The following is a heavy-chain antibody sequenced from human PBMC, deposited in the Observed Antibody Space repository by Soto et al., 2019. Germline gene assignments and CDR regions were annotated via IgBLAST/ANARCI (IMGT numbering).Heavy chain of an antibody. J-gene: IGHJ4*02. CDR1: GFSFSNYA. CDR3: VRPTYYCHSSGPPAY. CDR2: IPYDGDKI. V-gene: IGHV3-30-3*01. D-gene: IGHD3-22*01. Sequence: GGSLRLSCAASGFSFSNYAMHWVRQAPGKGLEWMAVIPYDGDKIHYADSVKGRFTISRDNAKNTLYLQINSLRVEDTAVYYCVRPTYYCHSSGPPAYWGQGTLVTVSS.